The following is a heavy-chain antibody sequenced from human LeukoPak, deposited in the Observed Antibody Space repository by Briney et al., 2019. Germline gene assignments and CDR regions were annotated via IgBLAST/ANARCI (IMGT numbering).Heavy chain of an antibody. CDR3: ARDLEVLRYFDWLPFDY. Sequence: ASVKVSCKASGYTFTGYYMHWVRQAPGQGLEWMGWISAYNGNTNYAQKLQGRVTMTTDTSTSTAYMELRSLRSDDTAVYYCARDLEVLRYFDWLPFDYWGQGTLVTVSS. J-gene: IGHJ4*02. CDR2: ISAYNGNT. D-gene: IGHD3-9*01. CDR1: GYTFTGYY. V-gene: IGHV1-18*04.